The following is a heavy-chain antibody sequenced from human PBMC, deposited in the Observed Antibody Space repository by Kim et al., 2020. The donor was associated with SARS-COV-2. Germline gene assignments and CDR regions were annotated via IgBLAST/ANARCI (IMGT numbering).Heavy chain of an antibody. CDR2: INTNTGNP. V-gene: IGHV7-4-1*02. CDR1: GYTFTTYA. CDR3: ARDDGGSGSYYNPLRY. D-gene: IGHD3-10*01. J-gene: IGHJ4*02. Sequence: ASVTVSCKASGYTFTTYAMNWVRQAPGQGLEWMGWINTNTGNPTYAQGFTGRFVFSLDTSVSTAYLQISSLKAEDTAVYYCARDDGGSGSYYNPLRYWGQGTLVTVSS.